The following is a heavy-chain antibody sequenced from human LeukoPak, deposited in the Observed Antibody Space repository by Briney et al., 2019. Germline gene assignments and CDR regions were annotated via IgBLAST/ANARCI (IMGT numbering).Heavy chain of an antibody. CDR2: IKQDGSEK. V-gene: IGHV3-7*03. CDR3: ARDFLF. J-gene: IGHJ4*02. CDR1: GFTFSSYA. Sequence: GGSLRLSCAASGFTFSSYAMSWVRQAPGKGLEWVANIKQDGSEKYYIDSVKGRFSISRDNTKNSLYLQINSLRADDTAVYYCARDFLFWGQGTMVAVSS.